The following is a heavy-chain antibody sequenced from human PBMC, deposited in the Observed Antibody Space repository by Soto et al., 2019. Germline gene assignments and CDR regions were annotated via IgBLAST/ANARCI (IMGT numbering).Heavy chain of an antibody. CDR2: IYSGGST. CDR3: ARHRRSLGEHDAFDI. CDR1: GFTVSSNY. D-gene: IGHD3-16*01. J-gene: IGHJ3*02. V-gene: IGHV3-53*01. Sequence: PGGSLRLSCAASGFTVSSNYMSWVRQAPGKGLEWVSVIYSGGSTYYADSVKGRFTISRDNSKNTLYLQMNSLRAEDTAVYYCARHRRSLGEHDAFDIWGQGTMVPVPS.